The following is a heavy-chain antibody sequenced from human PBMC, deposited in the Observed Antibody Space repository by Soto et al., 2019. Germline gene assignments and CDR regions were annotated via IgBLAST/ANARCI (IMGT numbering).Heavy chain of an antibody. CDR1: GFTFSSYS. V-gene: IGHV3-48*02. D-gene: IGHD3-22*01. CDR2: ISSSSSTI. Sequence: EVQLVESGGGLVQPGGSLRLSCAASGFTFSSYSMNWVRQAPGKGLEWVSYISSSSSTIYYADSVKGRFTISRDNAKNSLYLQMNSLRDEDTAVYYCAGGGYDSSGYYYDYYYYYGMDVW. CDR3: AGGGYDSSGYYYDYYYYYGMDV. J-gene: IGHJ6*01.